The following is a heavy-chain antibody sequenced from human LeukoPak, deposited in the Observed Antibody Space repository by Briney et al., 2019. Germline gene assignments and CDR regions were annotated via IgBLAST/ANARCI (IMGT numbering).Heavy chain of an antibody. CDR1: GYTFTSYA. V-gene: IGHV1-3*01. CDR2: MNAGNGNT. CDR3: SVVTAIQSFDY. Sequence: ASVKVSCKASGYTFTSYAMHWVRQAPGQRLEWMGWMNAGNGNTKYSQKFQGRVTITRDTSASTAYVELSSLRSEDTAVYYCSVVTAIQSFDYWGQGTLVTVSS. D-gene: IGHD2-21*02. J-gene: IGHJ4*02.